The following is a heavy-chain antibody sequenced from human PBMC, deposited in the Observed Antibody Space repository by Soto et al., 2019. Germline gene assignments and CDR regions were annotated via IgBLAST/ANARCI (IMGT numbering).Heavy chain of an antibody. Sequence: PGGSLRLSCTASGFTFGDYAMSWFRQAPGKGLEWVGFIRSKAYGGTTEYAASVKGRFTISRDDSKSIAYLQMNSLKTEDTAVYYCTRDVRGLFYYGSGSYPASNSSHYYYYGMDVWGQGTTVTVSS. CDR3: TRDVRGLFYYGSGSYPASNSSHYYYYGMDV. V-gene: IGHV3-49*03. CDR2: IRSKAYGGTT. D-gene: IGHD3-10*01. J-gene: IGHJ6*02. CDR1: GFTFGDYA.